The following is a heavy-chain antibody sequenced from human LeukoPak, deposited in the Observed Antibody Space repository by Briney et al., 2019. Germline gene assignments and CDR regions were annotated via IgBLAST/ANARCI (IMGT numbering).Heavy chain of an antibody. CDR1: GGSVRNYF. V-gene: IGHV4-59*02. CDR2: IYHSGST. CDR3: ARGVSQTDY. J-gene: IGHJ4*02. D-gene: IGHD2-8*01. Sequence: PSETLSLTCTVAGGSVRNYFWSWIRQPPGKGLEWIGYIYHSGSTNYNPSLKSRVTISGDTSKNQFSLKLRSVTAADTAVYYCARGVSQTDYWGQGALVTVSS.